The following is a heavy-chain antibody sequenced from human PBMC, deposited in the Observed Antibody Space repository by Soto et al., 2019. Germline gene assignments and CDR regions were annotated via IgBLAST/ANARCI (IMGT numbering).Heavy chain of an antibody. CDR3: AIRALISHY. D-gene: IGHD3-3*02. J-gene: IGHJ4*02. Sequence: PSETLSLTCAVYGGSFSGYYWSWIRQPPGKGLEWIGEINHSGSTNYNPSLKSRVTISVDTSKNQFSLKLSSVTAADTAVYYCAIRALISHYWGQGTLVTVSS. CDR1: GGSFSGYY. V-gene: IGHV4-34*01. CDR2: INHSGST.